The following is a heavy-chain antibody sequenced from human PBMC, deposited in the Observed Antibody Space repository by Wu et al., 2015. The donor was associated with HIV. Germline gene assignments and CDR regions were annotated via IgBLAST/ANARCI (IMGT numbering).Heavy chain of an antibody. Sequence: QVQLVQSGAEVKKPGASVKVSCKASGYTFTSYGISWVRQAPGQGLEWMGWISAYNGNTNYAQKLQGRVTMTTDTSTSTAYMELRSLRSDDTAVYYCARDQLKGYYDSSGYLQDYWGQGTLVTVSS. CDR1: GYTFTSYG. D-gene: IGHD3-22*01. J-gene: IGHJ4*02. V-gene: IGHV1-18*01. CDR3: ARDQLKGYYDSSGYLQDY. CDR2: ISAYNGNT.